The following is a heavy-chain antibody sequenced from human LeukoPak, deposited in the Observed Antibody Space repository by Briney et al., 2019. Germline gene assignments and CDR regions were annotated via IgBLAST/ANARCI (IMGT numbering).Heavy chain of an antibody. CDR2: ISGSGGGT. D-gene: IGHD6-19*01. CDR1: GFTFSTSP. V-gene: IGHV3-23*01. J-gene: IGHJ4*02. CDR3: AKLEEQWLIDF. Sequence: GGSLRPSCAASGFTFSTSPMSWVRQAPGKGLEWVSTISGSGGGTYSADFVKGRFTISRDNSKNTLYLQMNSLRADDTAIYYCAKLEEQWLIDFWGQGTLVTVSS.